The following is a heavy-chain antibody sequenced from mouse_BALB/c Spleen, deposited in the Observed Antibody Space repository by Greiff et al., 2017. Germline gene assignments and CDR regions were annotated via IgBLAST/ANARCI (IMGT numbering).Heavy chain of an antibody. CDR3: ARHADNYFDY. Sequence: DVKLVESGGGLVQPGGSLKLSCAASGFTFSSYTMSWVRQTPEKRLEWVAYISNGGGSTYYPDTVKGRFTISRDNAKNTLYLQMSSLKSEDTAMYYCARHADNYFDYWGQGTTLTVSS. J-gene: IGHJ2*01. CDR2: ISNGGGST. CDR1: GFTFSSYT. V-gene: IGHV5-12-2*01.